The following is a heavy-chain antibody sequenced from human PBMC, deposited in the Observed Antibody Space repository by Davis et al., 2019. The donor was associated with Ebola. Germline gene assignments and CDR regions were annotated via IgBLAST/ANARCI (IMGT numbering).Heavy chain of an antibody. CDR2: TTYKANSYTT. J-gene: IGHJ4*02. V-gene: IGHV3-72*01. CDR1: GFTLSDHY. Sequence: PGGSLRLSCAASGFTLSDHYMDWVPQAPGKVLAWVGRTTYKANSYTTEYAASVKSRFTISRDDSKTSLYLQMNSLKTEDTAVYYCARESRSLRGSWDYWGQGTLVTVSS. CDR3: ARESRSLRGSWDY. D-gene: IGHD1-26*01.